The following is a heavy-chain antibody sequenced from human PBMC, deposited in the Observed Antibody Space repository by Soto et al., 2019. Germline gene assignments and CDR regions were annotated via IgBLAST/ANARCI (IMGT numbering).Heavy chain of an antibody. J-gene: IGHJ3*02. CDR1: GFPFSSYA. D-gene: IGHD3-16*01. Sequence: GGSLRLSCVASGFPFSSYAMSWVRQNPGTGLEWVSGISGSGGRTYYADSVKGRFTISRDNSNDTLSLQMHVGRGEDMAGCFCAKGGYYSLFDIWGQGSVVTVSS. CDR2: ISGSGGRT. CDR3: AKGGYYSLFDI. V-gene: IGHV3-23*01.